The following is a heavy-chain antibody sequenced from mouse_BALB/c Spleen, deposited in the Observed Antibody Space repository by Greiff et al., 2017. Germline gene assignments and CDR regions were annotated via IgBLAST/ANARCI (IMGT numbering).Heavy chain of an antibody. J-gene: IGHJ4*01. D-gene: IGHD3-2*01. V-gene: IGHV1S81*02. Sequence: QVQLQQPGAELVKPGASVKLSCKASGYTFTSYWMHWVKQRPGQGLEWIGEINPSNGRTNYNEKFKSKATLTVDKSSSTAYMQLSSLTSEDSAVYYCARQDCSGPFYYAMDYWGQGTSVTVSS. CDR2: INPSNGRT. CDR1: GYTFTSYW. CDR3: ARQDCSGPFYYAMDY.